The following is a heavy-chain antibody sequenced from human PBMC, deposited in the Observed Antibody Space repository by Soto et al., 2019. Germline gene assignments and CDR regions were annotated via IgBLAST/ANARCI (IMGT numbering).Heavy chain of an antibody. D-gene: IGHD6-13*01. J-gene: IGHJ5*02. Sequence: SETLSLTCTVSGGSISSGGYYWSWIRQHPGKGLEWIGYIYYSGSTYYNPSLKSRVTISVDTSKNQFSLKLSSVTAADTAVYYCARDDSSSWYNWFDPWGQGTLVTVSS. CDR3: ARDDSSSWYNWFDP. CDR1: GGSISSGGYY. V-gene: IGHV4-31*03. CDR2: IYYSGST.